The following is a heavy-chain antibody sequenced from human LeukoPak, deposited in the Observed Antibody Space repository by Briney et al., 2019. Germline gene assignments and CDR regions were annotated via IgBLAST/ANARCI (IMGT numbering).Heavy chain of an antibody. CDR1: GYTFTSYY. V-gene: IGHV1-46*01. CDR3: AREALSYDFWSGTSHDY. CDR2: INPSGGST. D-gene: IGHD3-3*01. Sequence: ASVKVSCKASGYTFTSYYMHWVRQAPGQGLEWMGIINPSGGSTSYAQKFQGRVTMTRDTSTSTVYMELSSLRSEDTAVYYCAREALSYDFWSGTSHDYWGQGTLVTVSS. J-gene: IGHJ4*02.